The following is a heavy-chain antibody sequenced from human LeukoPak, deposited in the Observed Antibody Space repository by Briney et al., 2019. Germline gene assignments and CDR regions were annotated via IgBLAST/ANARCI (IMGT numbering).Heavy chain of an antibody. V-gene: IGHV3-23*01. Sequence: GPLRLSCAASGFTFSSYAMSWVRQAPGKGLEWVSAICGSGGSTYYADSVKGRFTISRDTSKNTLYLQMNSLRAGDTAVYYCAKALKVWRYGYYFDYWRQGTLVTVCS. D-gene: IGHD3-10*01. CDR1: GFTFSSYA. CDR3: AKALKVWRYGYYFDY. CDR2: ICGSGGST. J-gene: IGHJ4*02.